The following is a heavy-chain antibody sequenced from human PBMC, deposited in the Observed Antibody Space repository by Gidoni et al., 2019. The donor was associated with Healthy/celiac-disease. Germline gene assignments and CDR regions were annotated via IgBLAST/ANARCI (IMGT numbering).Heavy chain of an antibody. CDR3: ARGGNGDYGGAFDI. Sequence: QVQLQESGTGLVKPSQTLSLTCAVSGGSISSGCYYWSWIRQHPGKDLEWIGYIYYSGSTYYNPSLKSLVTISVDTSKNQFSLKLSSVTAADTAVYYCARGGNGDYGGAFDIWGQGTMVTVSS. CDR1: GGSISSGCYY. D-gene: IGHD4-17*01. CDR2: IYYSGST. V-gene: IGHV4-31*01. J-gene: IGHJ3*02.